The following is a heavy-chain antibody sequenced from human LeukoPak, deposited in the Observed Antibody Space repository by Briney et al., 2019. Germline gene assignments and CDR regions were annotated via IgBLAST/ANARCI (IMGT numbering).Heavy chain of an antibody. Sequence: PSETLSLTCTVSGGSISSSSYYWGWIRQPPGKGLEWIGSIYYSGSTYYNPSLKSRVTISVDTSKNQFSLKLSSVTATDTAVYYCAGRIDYGGPFDYWGQGTLVTVSS. CDR2: IYYSGST. V-gene: IGHV4-39*01. J-gene: IGHJ4*02. CDR3: AGRIDYGGPFDY. CDR1: GGSISSSSYY. D-gene: IGHD4-23*01.